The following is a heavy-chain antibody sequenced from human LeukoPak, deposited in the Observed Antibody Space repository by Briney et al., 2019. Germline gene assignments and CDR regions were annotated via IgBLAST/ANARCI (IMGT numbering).Heavy chain of an antibody. CDR3: ARTTAIRAFDI. Sequence: GESLKISCKGSGYSFTSYWIAWVRQMSGKGLEWMGIIYPGDSDTRYSPSFQGQVTISADKSISTAYLQWSSLKASDTAMYYCARTTAIRAFDIWGQGTMVTVSS. CDR2: IYPGDSDT. D-gene: IGHD2-21*02. J-gene: IGHJ3*02. CDR1: GYSFTSYW. V-gene: IGHV5-51*01.